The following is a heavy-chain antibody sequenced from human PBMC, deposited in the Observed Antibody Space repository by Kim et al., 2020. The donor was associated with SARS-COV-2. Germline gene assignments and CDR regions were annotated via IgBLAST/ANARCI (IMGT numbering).Heavy chain of an antibody. J-gene: IGHJ4*02. D-gene: IGHD3-10*01. Sequence: NINYADSVKGRFTISRDNAKNSLHLQMNSLTVDDSALYYCARGVSSSGAYWGQGTLVSVSS. CDR2: NI. CDR3: ARGVSSSGAY. V-gene: IGHV3-11*04.